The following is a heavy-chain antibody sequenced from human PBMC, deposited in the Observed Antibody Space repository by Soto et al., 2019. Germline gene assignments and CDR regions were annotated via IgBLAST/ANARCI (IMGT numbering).Heavy chain of an antibody. Sequence: GGSLRPSCAASGFSFSSYGRSWVRQAPGKGLEWVSAISGGGGSTYYADSVKGRFTISRDNSKNTLYLQMNSLRAEDTAVYYCAKAVGATTRLDYWGQGTLVTVSS. CDR1: GFSFSSYG. D-gene: IGHD1-26*01. CDR3: AKAVGATTRLDY. J-gene: IGHJ4*02. V-gene: IGHV3-23*01. CDR2: ISGGGGST.